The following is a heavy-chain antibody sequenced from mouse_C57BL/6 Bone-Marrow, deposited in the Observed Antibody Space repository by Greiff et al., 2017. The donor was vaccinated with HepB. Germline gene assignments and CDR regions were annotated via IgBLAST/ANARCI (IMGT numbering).Heavy chain of an antibody. J-gene: IGHJ2*01. CDR3: ARRRRNDYGPYYFDY. CDR1: GFTFSSYA. Sequence: EVQGAESGGGLVKPGGSLKLSCAASGFTFSSYAMSWVRQTPEKRLEWVATISDGGSYTYYPDKVKGPITISRDNAKNHLYLQMGSLRSEDAALYYCARRRRNDYGPYYFDYWGQGTTLTVSS. V-gene: IGHV5-4*01. CDR2: ISDGGSYT. D-gene: IGHD2-4*01.